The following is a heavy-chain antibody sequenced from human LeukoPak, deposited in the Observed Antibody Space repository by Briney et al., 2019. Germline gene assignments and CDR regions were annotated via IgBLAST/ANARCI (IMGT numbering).Heavy chain of an antibody. V-gene: IGHV1-69*04. Sequence: SVKVSCEASGGTFSSYAISWVRQAPGQGLEWMGRIIPILGIANYAQKFQGRVTITADKSTSTAYMELSSLRSEDTAVYYCAREPSYYGSGSYYNLFDYWGQGTLVTVSS. J-gene: IGHJ4*02. CDR2: IIPILGIA. CDR3: AREPSYYGSGSYYNLFDY. D-gene: IGHD3-10*01. CDR1: GGTFSSYA.